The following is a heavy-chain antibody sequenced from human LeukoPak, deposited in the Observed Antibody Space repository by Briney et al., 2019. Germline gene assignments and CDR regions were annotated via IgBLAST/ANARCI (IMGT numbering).Heavy chain of an antibody. V-gene: IGHV4-59*01. Sequence: SETLSLTCTVSGGSITNYYWSWIRQPPGKGLEWIGYISYSGSTNYSPSLKSRVTISVDTSKKQFSLNLNSVTAADTAIYYCARGARGYPDDNFDYWGQGTLVTVSS. J-gene: IGHJ4*02. CDR1: GGSITNYY. CDR3: ARGARGYPDDNFDY. D-gene: IGHD5-12*01. CDR2: ISYSGST.